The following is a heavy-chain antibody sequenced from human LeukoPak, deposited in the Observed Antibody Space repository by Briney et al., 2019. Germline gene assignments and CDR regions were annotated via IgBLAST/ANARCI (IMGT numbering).Heavy chain of an antibody. V-gene: IGHV1-69*13. J-gene: IGHJ5*02. D-gene: IGHD1-26*01. CDR2: IIPIFGKA. CDR1: GGTFTSYA. Sequence: ASVKVSCKASGGTFTSYAISWVRQAPGQGLEWMGGIIPIFGKANYAQTFPGRVSITADESTSTAYMELSSLRSEDTAVDYCARDTLDSESFTEAQRVRDNWFDLWGQGTLVTVSS. CDR3: ARDTLDSESFTEAQRVRDNWFDL.